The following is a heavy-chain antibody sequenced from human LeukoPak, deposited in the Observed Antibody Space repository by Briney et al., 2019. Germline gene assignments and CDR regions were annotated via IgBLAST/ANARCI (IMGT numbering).Heavy chain of an antibody. Sequence: GGSLRLSCAASVLTFSGHAMSCGRRAPGEGVGCVSAISIGSHYMYYTDSVKGRFTISRDNAKNSLYLQMDSLRVEDTAVYYCARDGFSGYNNLGFDYWGQGTLVTVSS. D-gene: IGHD5-12*01. CDR2: ISIGSHYM. CDR3: ARDGFSGYNNLGFDY. CDR1: VLTFSGHA. V-gene: IGHV3-21*01. J-gene: IGHJ4*02.